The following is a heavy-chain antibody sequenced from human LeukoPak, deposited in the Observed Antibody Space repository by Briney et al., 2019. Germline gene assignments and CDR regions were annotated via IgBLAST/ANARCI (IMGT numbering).Heavy chain of an antibody. J-gene: IGHJ3*02. CDR2: IRYDVSNK. D-gene: IGHD3-3*01. CDR3: AKDILRRTIFGVLDAFDI. CDR1: GFTFSSYG. Sequence: GGSLRLSCAASGFTFSSYGMHWVRQAPGKGLEWVAFIRYDVSNKYYADSVKGRFTISRDNSKNTLYLQMNSLRAEDTAVYYCAKDILRRTIFGVLDAFDIWGQGTMVTVSS. V-gene: IGHV3-30*02.